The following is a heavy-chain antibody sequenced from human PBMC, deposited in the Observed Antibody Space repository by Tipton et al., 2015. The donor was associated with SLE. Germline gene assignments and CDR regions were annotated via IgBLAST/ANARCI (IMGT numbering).Heavy chain of an antibody. D-gene: IGHD5-18*01. J-gene: IGHJ3*02. V-gene: IGHV3-7*01. CDR3: ASDSYGPDAFDI. CDR2: IKQDGSEK. Sequence: SLRLSCAASGFTFSSYWMSWVRQAPGKGLEWVANIKQDGSEKYYVDSVKGRFTISRDNAKNSLYLQMNSLRAEDTAVYYCASDSYGPDAFDIWGRGTMVTVSS. CDR1: GFTFSSYW.